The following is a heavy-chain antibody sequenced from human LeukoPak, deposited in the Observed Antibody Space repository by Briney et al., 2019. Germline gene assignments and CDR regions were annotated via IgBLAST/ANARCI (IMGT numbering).Heavy chain of an antibody. V-gene: IGHV4-59*01. CDR1: DGSITNYD. J-gene: IGHJ4*02. CDR3: ARGYGDFRVEGRYFHS. CDR2: AHYSGTA. D-gene: IGHD4-17*01. Sequence: SETLSLTCTVSDGSITNYDRSWVRQPPGKGLEFIGHAHYSGTANYNPSLRSRVTISIDTSKKHFFLKLKSVTAADTAVYYCARGYGDFRVEGRYFHSWGQGTLVTVSS.